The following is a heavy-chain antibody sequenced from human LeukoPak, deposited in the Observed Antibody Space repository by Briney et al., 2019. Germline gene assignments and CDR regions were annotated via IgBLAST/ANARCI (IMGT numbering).Heavy chain of an antibody. Sequence: GGSLRLSCAASGFTFSSYGMHWVRQAPGKGLEWVAVISYDGSNKYYADSVKGRFTISRDNSMNTLYLQMNSLRAEDTAVYYCARDAPAGGKPEYFFDYWGQGTLVTVSS. CDR3: ARDAPAGGKPEYFFDY. J-gene: IGHJ4*02. V-gene: IGHV3-30*03. CDR2: ISYDGSNK. CDR1: GFTFSSYG.